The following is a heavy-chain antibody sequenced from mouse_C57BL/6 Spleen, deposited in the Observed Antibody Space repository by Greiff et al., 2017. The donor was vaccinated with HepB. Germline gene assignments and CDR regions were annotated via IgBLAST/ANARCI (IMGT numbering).Heavy chain of an antibody. CDR3: AGYSNYVDYAMDY. V-gene: IGHV5-6*02. J-gene: IGHJ4*01. D-gene: IGHD2-5*01. CDR1: GFTFSSYG. CDR2: ISSGGSYT. Sequence: DVMLVESGGDLVKPGGSLKLSCAASGFTFSSYGMSWVRQTPDKRLEWVATISSGGSYTYYPDSVKGRFTISRDNAKNTLYLQMSSLKSEDTAMYYCAGYSNYVDYAMDYWGQGTSVTVSS.